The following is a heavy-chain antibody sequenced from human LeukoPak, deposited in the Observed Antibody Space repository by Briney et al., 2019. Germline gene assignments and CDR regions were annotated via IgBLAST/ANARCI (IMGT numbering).Heavy chain of an antibody. CDR1: GFTFSSYG. D-gene: IGHD2-15*01. V-gene: IGHV3-30*18. Sequence: GGSLRLSCAASGFTFSSYGMHWVRQAPGKGLEWVAVISYDGSNKYYADSVKGRFTISRDNSKNTLYLQMNSLRAEDTAVYYCAKVAVVAATLSLAADYWGQGTLVSVSS. J-gene: IGHJ4*02. CDR3: AKVAVVAATLSLAADY. CDR2: ISYDGSNK.